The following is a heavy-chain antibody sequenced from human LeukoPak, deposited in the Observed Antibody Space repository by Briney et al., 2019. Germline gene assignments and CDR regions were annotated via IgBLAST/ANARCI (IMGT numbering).Heavy chain of an antibody. CDR1: GYTFTGYY. J-gene: IGHJ3*02. Sequence: ASVKVSCKASGYTFTGYYMHWVRQAPGQGLEWMGIINPSGGSTSYAQKFQGRVTMTRDMSTNTVYMELSSLRSEDTAVYYCRGAGDAFDIWGQGTMVTVSS. V-gene: IGHV1-46*01. D-gene: IGHD6-19*01. CDR2: INPSGGST. CDR3: RGAGDAFDI.